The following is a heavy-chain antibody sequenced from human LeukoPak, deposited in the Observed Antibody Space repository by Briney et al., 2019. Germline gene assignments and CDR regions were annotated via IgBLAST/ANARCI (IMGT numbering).Heavy chain of an antibody. V-gene: IGHV4-39*01. Sequence: GSLRLSCAASGFTFSSYGMHWVRQPPGKGLEWIGFIYYSGSTYYNPSLKSRVTISVDTSKNQFSLRLSSVTAADTAVYYCARLVDSNWYHEVLRGRDYWGQGTLVTVSS. D-gene: IGHD6-13*01. J-gene: IGHJ4*02. CDR3: ARLVDSNWYHEVLRGRDY. CDR2: IYYSGST. CDR1: GFTFSSYG.